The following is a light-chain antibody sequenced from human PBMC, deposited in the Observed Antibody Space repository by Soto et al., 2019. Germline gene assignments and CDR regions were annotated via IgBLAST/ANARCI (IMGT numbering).Light chain of an antibody. Sequence: EMVLTQSPGTLSLSPGERATLSCRASQSVGSRDLAWYQQKPGQAPRLLIYGAYSRATAIPDRFSGSGSGTDFTLTISRLEPEDFAVYYCQQFGSSPLWTFGQGTKVDIK. CDR2: GAY. V-gene: IGKV3-20*01. CDR3: QQFGSSPLWT. J-gene: IGKJ1*01. CDR1: QSVGSRD.